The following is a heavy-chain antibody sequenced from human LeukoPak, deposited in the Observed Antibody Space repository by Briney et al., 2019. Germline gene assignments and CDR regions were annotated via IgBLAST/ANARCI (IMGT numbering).Heavy chain of an antibody. Sequence: SETLSLTCTVSGGSISSGSYYWSWIRQPAGKGLEWIGRIYTSGSTNYNPSLKSRATMSVDTSKNQFSLKLSSVTAADTAVYYCARDIGDYDYYFDYWGQGTLVTVSS. CDR3: ARDIGDYDYYFDY. CDR1: GGSISSGSYY. V-gene: IGHV4-61*02. J-gene: IGHJ4*02. D-gene: IGHD4-17*01. CDR2: IYTSGST.